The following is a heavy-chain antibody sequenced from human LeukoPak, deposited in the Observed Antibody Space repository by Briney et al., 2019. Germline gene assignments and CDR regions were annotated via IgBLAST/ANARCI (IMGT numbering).Heavy chain of an antibody. D-gene: IGHD4-17*01. Sequence: SETLSLTCAVSGGSISSNRYYWGWIRQPPGKGLEWIGSIYYSGSTYYNPSLKSRVTISVDTSKNQFSLKLSSVTAADTAVYYCARVPTVTFFDYWGQGTLVTVSS. CDR3: ARVPTVTFFDY. CDR1: GGSISSNRYY. V-gene: IGHV4-39*07. J-gene: IGHJ4*02. CDR2: IYYSGST.